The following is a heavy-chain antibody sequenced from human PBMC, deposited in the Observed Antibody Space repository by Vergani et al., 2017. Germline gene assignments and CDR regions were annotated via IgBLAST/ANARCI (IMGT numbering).Heavy chain of an antibody. CDR3: AKAAAGYYDSSGYNFDY. V-gene: IGHV3-23*01. D-gene: IGHD3-22*01. Sequence: EVQLLESGGGLVQPGGSLRLSCAASGFTFSSYAMSWVRQAPGKGLKWVSAISGNGGNTYYADSVRGRFTISRDNSKNTMYLQMNSLRAEDTAVYYCAKAAAGYYDSSGYNFDYWGQGTLVTVSS. CDR2: ISGNGGNT. J-gene: IGHJ4*02. CDR1: GFTFSSYA.